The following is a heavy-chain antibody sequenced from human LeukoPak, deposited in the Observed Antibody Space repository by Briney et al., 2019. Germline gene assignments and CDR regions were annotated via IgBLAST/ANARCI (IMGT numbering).Heavy chain of an antibody. J-gene: IGHJ4*02. D-gene: IGHD5-12*01. CDR1: EFTFSIYS. CDR2: IGSSSSPI. Sequence: GGSLRLSCAASEFTFSIYSMNWVRQAPGEGLEWVSYIGSSSSPIYYADSVKGRFTISRDDSKNTLYLQMNNLRAEDTAVYYCAKDGAWLRFDEWGQGIFVTVSS. CDR3: AKDGAWLRFDE. V-gene: IGHV3-48*01.